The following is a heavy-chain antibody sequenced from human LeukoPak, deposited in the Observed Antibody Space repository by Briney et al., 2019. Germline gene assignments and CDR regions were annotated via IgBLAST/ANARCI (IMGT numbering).Heavy chain of an antibody. V-gene: IGHV1-18*01. CDR1: GYTFTSYG. J-gene: IGHJ3*02. CDR3: ARTTYYYDSSGYYYHDAFDI. CDR2: ISAYNGNT. D-gene: IGHD3-22*01. Sequence: ASVKVSCKASGYTFTSYGMSWVRQAPGQGLEWMGWISAYNGNTNYAQKLQGRVTMTTDTSTSTAYMELRSLRSDDTAVYYCARTTYYYDSSGYYYHDAFDIWGQGTMVTVSS.